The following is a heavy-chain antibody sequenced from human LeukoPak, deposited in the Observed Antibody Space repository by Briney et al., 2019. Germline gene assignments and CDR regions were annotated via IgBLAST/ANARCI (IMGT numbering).Heavy chain of an antibody. CDR2: INPNSGDT. J-gene: IGHJ6*03. V-gene: IGHV1-2*02. Sequence: ASVKVSCKASGYIFTGYYIHWVRQAPGQGLEWMGWINPNSGDTKYAQKFQGRVTMTRDTSNNTVYMDLPRLIFADTAMYYCARDGVFRFEVGDLYYYYMDVWGKGTTVIISS. CDR1: GYIFTGYY. D-gene: IGHD2-21*02. CDR3: ARDGVFRFEVGDLYYYYMDV.